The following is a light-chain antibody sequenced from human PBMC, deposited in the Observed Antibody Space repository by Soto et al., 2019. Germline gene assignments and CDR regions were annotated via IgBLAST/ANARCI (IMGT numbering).Light chain of an antibody. Sequence: SVLTHPSSVSVSPGQGITIACAGTRDDIGAYDYVSWYQQHPGNAPKLLVYEVTNRPSGVSDRFSGSKSGNTASLTISRLQDENEDDYYCTSYKNSTDVVLGGGPKVNVL. CDR1: RDDIGAYDY. CDR3: TSYKNSTDVV. V-gene: IGLV2-14*01. J-gene: IGLJ2*01. CDR2: EVT.